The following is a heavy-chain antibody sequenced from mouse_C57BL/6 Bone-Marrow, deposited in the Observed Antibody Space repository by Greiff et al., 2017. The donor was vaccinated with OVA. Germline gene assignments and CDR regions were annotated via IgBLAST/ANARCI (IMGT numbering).Heavy chain of an antibody. J-gene: IGHJ2*01. CDR2: IDPANGNT. CDR3: ARYGNYPYYFDY. Sequence: EVQLQQSVAELVRPGASVKLSCTASGFNIQNTYMHWVKQRPEQGLEWLGRIDPANGNTKYAPKFPGKATITADTSANTAYLQLSSLTSEDTAIYYCARYGNYPYYFDYWGQGTTLTVSS. D-gene: IGHD2-1*01. V-gene: IGHV14-3*01. CDR1: GFNIQNTY.